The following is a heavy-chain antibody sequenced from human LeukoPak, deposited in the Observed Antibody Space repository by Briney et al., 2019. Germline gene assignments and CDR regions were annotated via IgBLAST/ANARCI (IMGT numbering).Heavy chain of an antibody. Sequence: ASVKVSCKASGGTFSSYAISWVRQAPGQGLEWMGGIIPIFGTANYAQKFQGRVTITADESTSTAYMELSSLRSEDTAVYYCASTYYGDYPYYYYYYMDVWGKGTTVTISS. D-gene: IGHD4-17*01. CDR3: ASTYYGDYPYYYYYYMDV. V-gene: IGHV1-69*13. CDR1: GGTFSSYA. J-gene: IGHJ6*03. CDR2: IIPIFGTA.